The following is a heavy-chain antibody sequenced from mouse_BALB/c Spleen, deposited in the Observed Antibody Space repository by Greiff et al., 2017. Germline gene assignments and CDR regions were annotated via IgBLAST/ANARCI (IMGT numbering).Heavy chain of an antibody. CDR1: GYTFTSYW. V-gene: IGHV1-7*01. J-gene: IGHJ4*01. CDR2: INPSTGYT. Sequence: VKLQESGAELAKPGASVKMSCKASGYTFTSYWMHWVKQRPGQGLEWIGYINPSTGYTEYNQKFKDKATLTADKSSSTAYMQLSSLTSEDSAVYYCARPRYDDAMDYWGQGTSVTVSS. CDR3: ARPRYDDAMDY. D-gene: IGHD2-14*01.